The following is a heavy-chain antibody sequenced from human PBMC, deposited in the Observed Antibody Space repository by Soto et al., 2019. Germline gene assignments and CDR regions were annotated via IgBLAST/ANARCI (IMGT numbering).Heavy chain of an antibody. CDR2: IRQDGSEK. D-gene: IGHD6-13*01. CDR3: ARGISKYSSWYEPHTWFDA. V-gene: IGHV3-7*03. CDR1: GFTFSSYW. Sequence: GGSLRHSCAASGFTFSSYWMTWVRQATGKGLEWVANIRQDGSEKYYVDSVKGRFTISRDNAKNSLYVQMDSLRADDTAVYYCARGISKYSSWYEPHTWFDAWGQGALVTVSS. J-gene: IGHJ5*02.